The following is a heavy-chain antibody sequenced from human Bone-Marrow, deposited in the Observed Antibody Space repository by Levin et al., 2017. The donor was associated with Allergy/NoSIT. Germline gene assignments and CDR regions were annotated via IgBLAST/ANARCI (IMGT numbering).Heavy chain of an antibody. CDR1: RFSFHDYE. D-gene: IGHD1/OR15-1a*01. J-gene: IGHJ4*02. V-gene: IGHV3-48*03. CDR2: ISGDSNVI. CDR3: ANLFGDMSTEQ. Sequence: GGSLRLSCTISRFSFHDYEVNWVRQTPGKGLEWVAYISGDSNVIYYGESVKGRFAISRDNTKMSVFLQMTSLTTDDTAVYYCANLFGDMSTEQWGPGTLVTVSS.